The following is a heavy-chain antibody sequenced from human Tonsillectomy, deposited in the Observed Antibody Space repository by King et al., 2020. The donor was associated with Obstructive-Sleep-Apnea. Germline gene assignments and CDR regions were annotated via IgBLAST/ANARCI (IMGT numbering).Heavy chain of an antibody. V-gene: IGHV5-10-1*01. CDR1: GYSFTNYW. CDR3: VRDGGVD. D-gene: IGHD3-10*01. J-gene: IGHJ4*01. CDR2: IDPDDSYT. Sequence: QLVESGAEMKKPGESLSISCRFSGYSFTNYWITWVRQMPGKGLEWMGRIDPDDSYTDYSPSFQGRVTMSFDTSITTAYLQWSSLQASDTAMYYCVRDGGVDWGRGTLVTVSS.